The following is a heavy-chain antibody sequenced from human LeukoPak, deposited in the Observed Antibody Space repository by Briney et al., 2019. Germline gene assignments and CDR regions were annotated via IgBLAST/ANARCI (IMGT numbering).Heavy chain of an antibody. D-gene: IGHD1-20*01. CDR1: GDTFDNFA. CDR2: INPNSGGT. Sequence: ASVQVSCKASGDTFDNFAISWVRQAPGQGLEWMGWINPNSGGTNYAQKFQGRVTMTRDTSISTAYMELSRLRSDDTAVYYCARDPRSITGISFDYWGQGTLVTVSS. V-gene: IGHV1-2*02. J-gene: IGHJ4*02. CDR3: ARDPRSITGISFDY.